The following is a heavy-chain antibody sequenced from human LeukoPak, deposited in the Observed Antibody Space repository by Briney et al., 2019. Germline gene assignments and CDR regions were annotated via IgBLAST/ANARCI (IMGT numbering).Heavy chain of an antibody. V-gene: IGHV4-39*02. CDR3: ARTGTYQHSSSYDY. D-gene: IGHD6-13*01. CDR1: GVSIRGSNYY. Sequence: SETLSLTCNVSGVSIRGSNYYWGLIRQPPGKGLQWIGSIHYSGTTYYNPSLKSRVTISVDTSKNHFSLQLSSVSAADTAVYYCARTGTYQHSSSYDYWGQGTLVTVSS. CDR2: IHYSGTT. J-gene: IGHJ4*02.